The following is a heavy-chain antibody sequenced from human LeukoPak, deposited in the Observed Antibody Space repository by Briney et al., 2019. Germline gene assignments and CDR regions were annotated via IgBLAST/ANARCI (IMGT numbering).Heavy chain of an antibody. CDR1: GGSISSGSYY. Sequence: SQTLSLTCTVSGGSISSGSYYWSWIRQPAGKGLEWIGRIYTSGSTNYNPSLKSRVTISVDTSKNQFSLKLSSVTAADTAVYYCARVRMAWTYYYYMDVWGKGTTVTVSS. V-gene: IGHV4-61*02. D-gene: IGHD3/OR15-3a*01. CDR3: ARVRMAWTYYYYMDV. CDR2: IYTSGST. J-gene: IGHJ6*03.